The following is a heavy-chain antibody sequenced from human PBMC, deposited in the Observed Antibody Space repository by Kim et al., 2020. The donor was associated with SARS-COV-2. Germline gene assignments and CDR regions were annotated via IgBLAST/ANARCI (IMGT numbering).Heavy chain of an antibody. V-gene: IGHV3-21*01. D-gene: IGHD3-10*01. J-gene: IGHJ6*02. Sequence: GGSLRLSCAASGFTFSSYSMNWVRQAPGKGLEWVSSISSSSSYIYYADSVKGRFTISRDNAKNSLYLQMNSLRAEDTAVYYCAREGPLVDYYGSGLLISYYYYGMYFWGEGTTVTVSS. CDR1: GFTFSSYS. CDR2: ISSSSSYI. CDR3: AREGPLVDYYGSGLLISYYYYGMYF.